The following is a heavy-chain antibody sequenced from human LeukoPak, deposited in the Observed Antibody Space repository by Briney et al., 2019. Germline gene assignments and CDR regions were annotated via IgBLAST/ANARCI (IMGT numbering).Heavy chain of an antibody. CDR1: GFTFSNYG. D-gene: IGHD5-12*01. V-gene: IGHV3-30*03. Sequence: GGSLRLSCAASGFTFSNYGIHWVRQAPGKGLEWVAVISYDGRNKYYVDSVKGRFTISRDNAKNSLYLQMNSLRAEDTAVYYCARHHPQSGGYSRYPGAFDIWGQGTMVTVSS. CDR2: ISYDGRNK. J-gene: IGHJ3*02. CDR3: ARHHPQSGGYSRYPGAFDI.